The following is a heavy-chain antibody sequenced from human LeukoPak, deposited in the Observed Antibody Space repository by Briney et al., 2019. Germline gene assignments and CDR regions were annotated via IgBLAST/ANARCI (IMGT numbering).Heavy chain of an antibody. J-gene: IGHJ4*02. Sequence: SETLSLTCTVSGGSISSSSYYWGWIRQPPGKGLEWIGSIYYSGSTYYNPSPKSRVTISVDTSKNQFSLQLNSVTPEDTAVYYCARDQGSGWSMGHGFDYWGQGTLVTVSS. CDR2: IYYSGST. CDR3: ARDQGSGWSMGHGFDY. V-gene: IGHV4-39*07. D-gene: IGHD6-19*01. CDR1: GGSISSSSYY.